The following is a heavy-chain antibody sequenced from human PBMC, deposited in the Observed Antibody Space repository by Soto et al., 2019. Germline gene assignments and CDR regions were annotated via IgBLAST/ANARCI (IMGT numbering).Heavy chain of an antibody. Sequence: QVHLVQSGAEVKKPGASVKVSCKGSGYAFTTYGITWVRQAPGQGLEWMGWISAHNGNTNYAQKLQGRVTVTRDTSTSTAYRELRSLRSDDTAVSYRARGRYGDYWGQGALVTVSS. CDR1: GYAFTTYG. CDR3: ARGRYGDY. CDR2: ISAHNGNT. V-gene: IGHV1-18*01. J-gene: IGHJ4*02. D-gene: IGHD1-1*01.